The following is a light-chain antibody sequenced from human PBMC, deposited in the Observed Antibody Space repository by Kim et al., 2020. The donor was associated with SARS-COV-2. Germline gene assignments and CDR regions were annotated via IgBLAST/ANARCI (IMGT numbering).Light chain of an antibody. CDR2: GAS. Sequence: PEERATLSCRASQAVSSTYLGWYHQKPGQAPRLLFYGASNRATGIPDRFSGSGSGTDFTLTISRLEPEDFAVYYCQQCGGSTYTFGQGTKLEIK. CDR1: QAVSSTY. J-gene: IGKJ2*01. V-gene: IGKV3-20*01. CDR3: QQCGGSTYT.